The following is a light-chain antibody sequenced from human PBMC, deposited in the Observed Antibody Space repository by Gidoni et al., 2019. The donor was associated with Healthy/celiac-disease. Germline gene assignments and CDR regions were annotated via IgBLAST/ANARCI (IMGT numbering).Light chain of an antibody. CDR3: QQYDNLPIT. CDR1: QDISNY. CDR2: DAF. J-gene: IGKJ5*01. Sequence: DHPMTQSPYSLYASVGDTVTITCQASQDISNYLNWYQQKPVKAPKLLIYDAFNLETGVPSRFSGSGSGTDFTFTISSLQPEDIATYYCQQYDNLPITFGQGTRLEIK. V-gene: IGKV1-33*01.